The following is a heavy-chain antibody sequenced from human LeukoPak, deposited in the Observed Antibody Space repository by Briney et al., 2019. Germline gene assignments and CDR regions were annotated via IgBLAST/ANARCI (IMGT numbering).Heavy chain of an antibody. CDR2: IIPIFGTA. CDR3: ARGLDYYYGSGSYFFDYYMDV. Sequence: SVKVSCKASGYTFTSYGISWVRQAPGQGLEWMGGIIPIFGTANYAQKFQGRVTITADESTSTAYMELSSLRSEDTAVYYCARGLDYYYGSGSYFFDYYMDVWGKGTTVTISS. V-gene: IGHV1-69*13. D-gene: IGHD3-10*01. CDR1: GYTFTSYG. J-gene: IGHJ6*03.